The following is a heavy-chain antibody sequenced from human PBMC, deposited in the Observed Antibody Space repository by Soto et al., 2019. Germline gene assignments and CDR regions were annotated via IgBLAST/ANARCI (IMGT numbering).Heavy chain of an antibody. J-gene: IGHJ3*01. CDR2: IYHRGST. CDR1: GASISSDGYS. V-gene: IGHV4-30-2*01. CDR3: ARRPSIDAFDV. Sequence: QLQLQESGSGLVKPSQTLSLTCAVSGASISSDGYSWSWIRQPPGKGLEWIGYIYHRGSTYYNPSLKSRVTISIDRSKNQFSLKLSSVTAADTAVYYCARRPSIDAFDVWGQGTMVTVSS. D-gene: IGHD6-6*01.